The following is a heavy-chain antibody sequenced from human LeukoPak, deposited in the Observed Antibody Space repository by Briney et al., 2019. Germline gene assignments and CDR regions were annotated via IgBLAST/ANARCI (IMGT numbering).Heavy chain of an antibody. D-gene: IGHD2-2*01. V-gene: IGHV3-7*01. J-gene: IGHJ4*02. Sequence: GGSLRLSCAASGFTFSSYWMSWVRQAPGKGLEWVANINQDGTEKYYVDSVKGRFTISRDNAKNSLYLQMNSLRAEDTAVYYCAKDMCSSTSCYALLDYWGQGTLVTVSS. CDR1: GFTFSSYW. CDR2: INQDGTEK. CDR3: AKDMCSSTSCYALLDY.